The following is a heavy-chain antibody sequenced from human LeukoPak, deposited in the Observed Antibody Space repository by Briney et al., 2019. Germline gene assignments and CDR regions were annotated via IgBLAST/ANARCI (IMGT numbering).Heavy chain of an antibody. CDR2: IYTSGST. Sequence: PSETLSLTCTVSGGSISSYYWSWIRQPPGKGLEWIGRIYTSGSTNYNPSLKSRVTISVDTSKNQFSLKLSSVTAADTAVYYCAREDGYCSSTSCYYLFDYWGQGTLVTVSS. V-gene: IGHV4-4*08. CDR3: AREDGYCSSTSCYYLFDY. D-gene: IGHD2-2*01. CDR1: GGSISSYY. J-gene: IGHJ4*02.